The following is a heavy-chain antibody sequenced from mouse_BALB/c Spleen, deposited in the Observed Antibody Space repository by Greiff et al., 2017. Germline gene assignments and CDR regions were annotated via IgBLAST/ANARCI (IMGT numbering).Heavy chain of an antibody. CDR2: INPSNGGT. D-gene: IGHD4-1*01. V-gene: IGHV1S81*02. J-gene: IGHJ3*01. CDR3: TCLGSWFAY. Sequence: VQLQQSGAELVKPGASVKLSCEASGYTFTSYYMYWVKQRPGQGLEWIGEINPSNGGTNFNEKFKSKATLTVDKSSSTAYMQLSSLTSEDSAVYYCTCLGSWFAYWGQGTLVTVSA. CDR1: GYTFTSYY.